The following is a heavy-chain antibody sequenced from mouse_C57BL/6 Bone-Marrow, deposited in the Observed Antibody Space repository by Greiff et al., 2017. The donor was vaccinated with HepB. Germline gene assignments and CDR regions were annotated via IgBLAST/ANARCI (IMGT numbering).Heavy chain of an antibody. Sequence: VKLVESGPGILQPSQTLSLTCSFSGFSLSTFGMGVGWIRQPSGKGLEWLAHIWWDDDKYYNPALKSRLTISKDTSKNQVFLKIANVDTADTATYYCARIAALRLRHYYAMDYWGQGTSVTVSS. D-gene: IGHD3-2*02. CDR1: GFSLSTFGMG. CDR3: ARIAALRLRHYYAMDY. J-gene: IGHJ4*01. V-gene: IGHV8-8*01. CDR2: IWWDDDK.